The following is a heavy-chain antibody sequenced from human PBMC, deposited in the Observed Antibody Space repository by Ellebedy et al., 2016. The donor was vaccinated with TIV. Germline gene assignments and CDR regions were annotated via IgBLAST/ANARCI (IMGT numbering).Heavy chain of an antibody. Sequence: ASVKVSCXASGYTITGYYMHWVRQAPGQRLEWMGWINPNNGATNYAQNFQGRVTMTRDTSISTAYMELRRLRSDDTAVYYCARSDFVTGYYFDYWGQGTLVTVSS. V-gene: IGHV1-2*02. D-gene: IGHD7-27*01. J-gene: IGHJ4*02. CDR3: ARSDFVTGYYFDY. CDR1: GYTITGYY. CDR2: INPNNGAT.